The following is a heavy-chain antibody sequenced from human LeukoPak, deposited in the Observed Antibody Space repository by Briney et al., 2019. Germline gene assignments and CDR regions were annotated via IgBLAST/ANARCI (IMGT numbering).Heavy chain of an antibody. CDR2: IIPIFGTA. CDR3: ARVGVLVVPAVTSFDP. Sequence: GGSLRLSCAASGGTFSSYAISWVRQAPGQGLEWMGGIIPIFGTANYAQKFQGRVTITADESTSTAYMELSSLRSEDTAVYYCARVGVLVVPAVTSFDPWGQGTLVTVSS. CDR1: GGTFSSYA. V-gene: IGHV1-69*01. D-gene: IGHD2-2*01. J-gene: IGHJ5*02.